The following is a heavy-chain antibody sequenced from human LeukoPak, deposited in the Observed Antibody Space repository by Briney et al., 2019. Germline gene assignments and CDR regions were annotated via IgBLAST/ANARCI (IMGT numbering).Heavy chain of an antibody. CDR2: IIPILGIA. CDR3: ARDMDDILTGSGFDP. D-gene: IGHD3-9*01. Sequence: SVKVSCKASGGTFSSYAISWVRQAPGQGIEWMGRIIPILGIANYAQKFQGRVTITADKSTSTAYMELSSLRSEDTAVYYCARDMDDILTGSGFDPWGQGTLVTVSS. J-gene: IGHJ5*02. CDR1: GGTFSSYA. V-gene: IGHV1-69*04.